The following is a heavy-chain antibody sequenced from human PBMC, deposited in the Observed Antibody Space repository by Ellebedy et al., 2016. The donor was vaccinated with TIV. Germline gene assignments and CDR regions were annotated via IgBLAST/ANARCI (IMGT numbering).Heavy chain of an antibody. J-gene: IGHJ4*02. CDR3: AKDAKLMVYAKVVYYFDY. Sequence: GGSLRLXXAVSGFTFGGYSMNWVRQAPGKGLEWVSSISSANTYIYYANSVRGRFTISRDNSKNTLYLQMNSLRAEDTAVYYCAKDAKLMVYAKVVYYFDYWGQGTLVTVSS. V-gene: IGHV3-21*01. D-gene: IGHD2-8*01. CDR2: ISSANTYI. CDR1: GFTFGGYS.